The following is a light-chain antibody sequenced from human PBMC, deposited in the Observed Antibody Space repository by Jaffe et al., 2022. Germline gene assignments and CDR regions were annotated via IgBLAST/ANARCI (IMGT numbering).Light chain of an antibody. CDR3: QQRSNWPIT. Sequence: EIVLTQSPATLSLSPGERATLSCRASQSVNSRLAWYQQRPGQAPRLLIYAASNRATGIPARFSGSGSGTDFTLTISSLEPEDFAVYYCQQRSNWPITFGQGTRLEIK. J-gene: IGKJ5*01. CDR1: QSVNSR. V-gene: IGKV3-11*01. CDR2: AAS.